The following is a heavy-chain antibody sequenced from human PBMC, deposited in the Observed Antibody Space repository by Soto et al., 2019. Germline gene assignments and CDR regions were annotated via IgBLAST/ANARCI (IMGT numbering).Heavy chain of an antibody. J-gene: IGHJ4*02. CDR3: ANEADISGYNHDY. CDR2: ISSSSSTI. CDR1: GFTFSSYS. D-gene: IGHD3-22*01. V-gene: IGHV3-48*01. Sequence: GSLRLSWAASGFTFSSYSMKWGRQAPGKGLEWVSYISSSSSTIYYADSVKGRFTISRDNGKNSQYIQVNSLRAEDTAVYYCANEADISGYNHDYWGKGTQVTAAS.